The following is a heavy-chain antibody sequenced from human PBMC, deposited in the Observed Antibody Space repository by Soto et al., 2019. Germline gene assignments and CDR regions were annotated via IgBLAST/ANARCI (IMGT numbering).Heavy chain of an antibody. Sequence: QVQLVESGGGVVQPGRSLRLSCAASGFTFSSYGMHWVRQAPGKGLEWVAVISYDGSNKYYADSVKGRFTISRDNSKNTLYLQMNSLRADDTAVYYCAKAYWAAATPRWFDPWGQGTLVTVSS. J-gene: IGHJ5*02. V-gene: IGHV3-30*18. D-gene: IGHD2-15*01. CDR2: ISYDGSNK. CDR1: GFTFSSYG. CDR3: AKAYWAAATPRWFDP.